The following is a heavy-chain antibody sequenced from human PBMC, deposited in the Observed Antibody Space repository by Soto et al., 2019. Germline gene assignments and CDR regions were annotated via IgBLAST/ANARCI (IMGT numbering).Heavy chain of an antibody. V-gene: IGHV1-69*13. J-gene: IGHJ6*02. CDR1: GGNPSNSA. D-gene: IGHD3-22*01. CDR2: PPTVFGMG. Sequence: SAQSTSQPSGGNPSNSATSLALQAPGPGPERLGGPPTVFGMGNYAQNFQGRVTITADESTSHAYMEMSSLRSEDTAVFYCARGRIGGVGSSAYCGLDVWGQGPTVTV. CDR3: ARGRIGGVGSSAYCGLDV.